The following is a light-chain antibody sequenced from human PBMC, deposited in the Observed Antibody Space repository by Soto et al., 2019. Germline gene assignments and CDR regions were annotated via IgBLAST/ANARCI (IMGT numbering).Light chain of an antibody. CDR1: QDISHY. CDR2: DAS. Sequence: DIQMTQSPSSLSASVGDRVTITCQASQDISHYLSWYQQKPGKAPKLLISDASNFGQGVPSRFSGSGSGTDLTFTISSLQPEDIATYYCQQLHNVPLTFGGGTNVKIK. V-gene: IGKV1-33*01. J-gene: IGKJ4*01. CDR3: QQLHNVPLT.